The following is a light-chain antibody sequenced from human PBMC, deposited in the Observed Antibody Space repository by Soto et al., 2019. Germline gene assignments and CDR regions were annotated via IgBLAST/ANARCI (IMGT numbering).Light chain of an antibody. V-gene: IGKV1-5*01. J-gene: IGKJ1*01. CDR2: DAS. CDR1: QSINAW. Sequence: DIQMTQTPSTLSASVGDRVTITCRASQSINAWSAWYQQKPGKAPKVLIFDASSLESGVPSRFSGSGSATEFTLTISSLQPDDFATYYCQQYSTYPWTFGQGTRVDI. CDR3: QQYSTYPWT.